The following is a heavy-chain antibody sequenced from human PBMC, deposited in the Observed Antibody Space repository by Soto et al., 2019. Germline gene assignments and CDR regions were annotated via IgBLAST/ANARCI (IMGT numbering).Heavy chain of an antibody. CDR2: IYYSGST. V-gene: IGHV4-39*01. J-gene: IGHJ1*01. D-gene: IGHD6-19*01. CDR1: GGSISSSSYY. CDR3: ACNPGIAVARTVKIPNQH. Sequence: SETLSLTCTVSGGSISSSSYYWGWIRQPPGKGLEWIGSIYYSGSTYYNPSLKSRVTISVDTSKNQFSLKLSSVTAADTAVYYCACNPGIAVARTVKIPNQHWGQATLVTVSS.